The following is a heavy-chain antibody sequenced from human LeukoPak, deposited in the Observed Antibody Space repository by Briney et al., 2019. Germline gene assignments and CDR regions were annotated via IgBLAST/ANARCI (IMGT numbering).Heavy chain of an antibody. CDR3: AKKWSGDYDSSGINDAFDI. Sequence: PGGSLRPSCAASGFTFSSYGMHWVRQAPGKGLKWVAFIRYAGSNKYYADSVKGRFTISRDNSKNTLYLQMNSLRAEDTAVYYCAKKWSGDYDSSGINDAFDIWGQGTMVTVSS. D-gene: IGHD3-22*01. J-gene: IGHJ3*02. V-gene: IGHV3-30*02. CDR2: IRYAGSNK. CDR1: GFTFSSYG.